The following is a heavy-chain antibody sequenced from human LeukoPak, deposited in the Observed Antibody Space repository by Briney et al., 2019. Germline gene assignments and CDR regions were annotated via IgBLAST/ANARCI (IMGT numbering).Heavy chain of an antibody. CDR2: IIPIFGTA. CDR1: GGTFSSYA. CDR3: ARVPFTSYYYDSSGYYFLDY. V-gene: IGHV1-69*13. D-gene: IGHD3-22*01. Sequence: GASVKVSCKASGGTFSSYAISWVRQAPGQGLEWMGGIIPIFGTANYAQKFQGRVTITADESTSTAHMELSSLRSEDTAVYYCARVPFTSYYYDSSGYYFLDYWGQGTLVTVSS. J-gene: IGHJ4*02.